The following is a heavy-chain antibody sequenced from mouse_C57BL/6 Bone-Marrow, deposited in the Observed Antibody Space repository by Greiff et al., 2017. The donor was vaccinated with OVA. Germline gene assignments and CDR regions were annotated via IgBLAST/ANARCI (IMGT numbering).Heavy chain of an antibody. CDR1: GYAFSSSW. D-gene: IGHD1-1*01. V-gene: IGHV1-82*01. J-gene: IGHJ2*01. CDR3: ARGGGFITTFDY. Sequence: QVQLQQSGPELVKPGASVKISCKASGYAFSSSWMNWVKQRPGKGLEWIGRIYPGDGDTNYNGKFKGKATLTADKSSSTAYMQLSSLTSEDSAVYFCARGGGFITTFDYWGQGTTLTVSS. CDR2: IYPGDGDT.